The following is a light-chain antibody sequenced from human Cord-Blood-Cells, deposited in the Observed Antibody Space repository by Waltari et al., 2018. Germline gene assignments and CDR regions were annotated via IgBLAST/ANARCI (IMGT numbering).Light chain of an antibody. CDR2: GNS. Sequence: QSVLTQPPSVSGATGQRVTISCTVSSSNIRAGSDVHWYQQLPGTAPKLLIYGNSNRPSGVPDRFSGSKSGTSASLAIAGLQAEDAADYYCQSYDSSLSGWVFGGGTKLTVL. J-gene: IGLJ3*02. V-gene: IGLV1-40*01. CDR1: SSNIRAGSD. CDR3: QSYDSSLSGWV.